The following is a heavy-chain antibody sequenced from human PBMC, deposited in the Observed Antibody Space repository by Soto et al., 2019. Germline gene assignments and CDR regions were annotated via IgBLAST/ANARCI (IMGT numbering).Heavy chain of an antibody. CDR1: GGSISSSNW. D-gene: IGHD3-10*01. J-gene: IGHJ4*02. V-gene: IGHV4-4*02. CDR3: ARRWGEGRVDY. CDR2: IYHSGST. Sequence: QVQLQESGPGLVKPSGTLSLTCAVSGGSISSSNWWSWVRQPPGKGLEWIGEIYHSGSTNNNPSLESRVTISVDKSRNQFSLKLSSVTAADTAVYYCARRWGEGRVDYWGQGTLVAVSS.